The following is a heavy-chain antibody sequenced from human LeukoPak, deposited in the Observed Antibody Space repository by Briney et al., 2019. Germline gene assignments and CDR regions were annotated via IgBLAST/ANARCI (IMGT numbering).Heavy chain of an antibody. CDR3: ARRGKDYSSSWYAFDY. CDR1: EFTFSSYA. J-gene: IGHJ4*02. CDR2: ISYDGTNK. D-gene: IGHD6-13*01. Sequence: GRSLRLSCAASEFTFSSYAMHWVRQAPGKGLEWVAVISYDGTNKYYADSVKGRFTISRDNSKNTLYLQMNSLRPEDTAVYYCARRGKDYSSSWYAFDYWGQGTLVTVSS. V-gene: IGHV3-30-3*01.